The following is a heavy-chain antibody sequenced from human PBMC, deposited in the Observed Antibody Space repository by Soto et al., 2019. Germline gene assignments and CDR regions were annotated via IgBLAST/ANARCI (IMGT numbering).Heavy chain of an antibody. V-gene: IGHV1-3*01. CDR2: INAGNGNT. Sequence: ASVKVSCKASAYTFTSYAMHWVRQAPGQRLEWMGWINAGNGNTKYSQKFQGRVTITRDTSASTAYMELSSLRSEDTAVYYCALFTLILRGYSYGSWGQGTMVTVSS. CDR1: AYTFTSYA. D-gene: IGHD5-18*01. CDR3: ALFTLILRGYSYGS. J-gene: IGHJ3*01.